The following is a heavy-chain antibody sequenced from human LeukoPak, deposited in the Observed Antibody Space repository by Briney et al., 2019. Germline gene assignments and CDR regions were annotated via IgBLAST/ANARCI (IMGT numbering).Heavy chain of an antibody. CDR3: VRDNRSYNFDY. Sequence: TGGSLRLSCAASGFTFSRYWMHWVRQAPGKGLVWVSGIKSDGSSTSIADSAKGRFTISRDNAKNTVYLQMNSLRAEDTAVYYYVRDNRSYNFDYWGQGTLVTVSS. J-gene: IGHJ4*02. CDR2: IKSDGSST. V-gene: IGHV3-74*01. D-gene: IGHD1-26*01. CDR1: GFTFSRYW.